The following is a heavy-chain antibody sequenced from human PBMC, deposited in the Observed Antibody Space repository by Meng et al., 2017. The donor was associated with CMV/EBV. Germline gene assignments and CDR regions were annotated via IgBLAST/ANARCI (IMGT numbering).Heavy chain of an antibody. CDR3: ARRKSAYYYYGMDV. Sequence: ASVKVSCKASGYTFTGYYMHWVRQAPGQGLEWMGWMNPNSGNTGYAQKFQGRVTMTRNTSISTAYMELSSLRSEDTAVYYCARRKSAYYYYGMDVWGQGTTVTVSS. J-gene: IGHJ6*02. V-gene: IGHV1-8*02. CDR1: GYTFTGYY. CDR2: MNPNSGNT.